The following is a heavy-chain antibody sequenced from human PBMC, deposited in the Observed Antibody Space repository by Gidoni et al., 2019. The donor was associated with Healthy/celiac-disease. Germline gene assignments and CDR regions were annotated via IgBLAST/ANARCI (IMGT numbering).Heavy chain of an antibody. CDR2: IYYSGST. J-gene: IGHJ4*02. D-gene: IGHD3-3*01. Sequence: QLQLQESGPGLVKPSETLSLTCTVSGGSISSSSYYWGWLRQPPGKGLEWIGSIYYSGSTYYNPSLKSRVTISVDTSKNQFSLKLSSVTAADTAVYYCARLSPEYYDFWSGYYRHHYFDYWGQGTLVTVSS. CDR3: ARLSPEYYDFWSGYYRHHYFDY. V-gene: IGHV4-39*01. CDR1: GGSISSSSYY.